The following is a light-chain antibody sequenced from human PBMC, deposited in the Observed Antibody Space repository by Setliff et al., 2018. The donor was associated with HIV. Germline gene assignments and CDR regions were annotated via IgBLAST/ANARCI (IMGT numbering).Light chain of an antibody. J-gene: IGLJ1*01. CDR3: CSNTGSNTFV. V-gene: IGLV2-23*01. Sequence: QSALTQPASVSGSPGQSITISCTGTSNDVWRYDLVSWYQQHPDRAPKLIIYQATRRPSGVSNRFSGSKSGNVASLTISGLQAEDEADYYCCSNTGSNTFVFGNGTKVTVL. CDR2: QAT. CDR1: SNDVWRYDL.